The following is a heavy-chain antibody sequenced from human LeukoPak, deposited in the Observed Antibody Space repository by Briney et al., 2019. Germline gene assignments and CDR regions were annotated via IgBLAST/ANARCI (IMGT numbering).Heavy chain of an antibody. Sequence: GGSLRLSCAASGFIFDDYAMHWVRQAPGKGLEWVSGISWNSGSIIYADSVKGRFTISRDNAKNSLYLQMNSLRAEGTALYYCARDGYRNCSSTSCYWPNDAFDIWGQGKMVTVSS. CDR3: ARDGYRNCSSTSCYWPNDAFDI. CDR1: GFIFDDYA. D-gene: IGHD2-2*01. V-gene: IGHV3-9*01. CDR2: ISWNSGSI. J-gene: IGHJ3*02.